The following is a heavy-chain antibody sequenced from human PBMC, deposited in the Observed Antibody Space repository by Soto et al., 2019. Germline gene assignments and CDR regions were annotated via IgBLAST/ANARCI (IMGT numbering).Heavy chain of an antibody. CDR2: ISYSGST. CDR3: ARGRGDTAMAWYY. Sequence: QVQLQESGPGLVKPTETLSLTGTVSGGSITSYYWSWIRQSPGKGLEWIGYISYSGSTKYNPSLKSRVTISVDTSKNQFSLKLSSVTAADTAVYYCARGRGDTAMAWYYWGQGTLVTVSS. D-gene: IGHD5-18*01. V-gene: IGHV4-59*01. CDR1: GGSITSYY. J-gene: IGHJ4*02.